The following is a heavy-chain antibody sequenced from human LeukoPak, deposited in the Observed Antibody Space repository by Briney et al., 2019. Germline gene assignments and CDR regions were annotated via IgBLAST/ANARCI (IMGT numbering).Heavy chain of an antibody. D-gene: IGHD3-10*01. V-gene: IGHV3-30*03. CDR2: ISYDGSNK. CDR1: GFTFSSYG. Sequence: PGGSLRLSCAASGFTFSSYGMRWVRQAPGKGLEWVAVISYDGSNKYYADSVKGRFTISRDNSKNTLYLQMNSLRAEDTAVYYCTGNYYGSGSYADFDYWGQGTLVTVSS. CDR3: TGNYYGSGSYADFDY. J-gene: IGHJ4*02.